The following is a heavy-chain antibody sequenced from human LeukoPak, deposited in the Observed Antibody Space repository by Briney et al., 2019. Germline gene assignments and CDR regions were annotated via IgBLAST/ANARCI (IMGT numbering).Heavy chain of an antibody. CDR2: IKRDGSER. CDR3: ARDKEAAVDFWSGYYPL. D-gene: IGHD3-3*01. J-gene: IGHJ4*02. CDR1: GFIFSSYW. Sequence: PGGSLRLSCAASGFIFSSYWMGWVRQAPGKGLEWVATIKRDGSERYYVDSVKGRFTMSRDNAQNSLYLQMNSLRGEDTGLDYCARDKEAAVDFWSGYYPLWGQGTLVTVSS. V-gene: IGHV3-7*01.